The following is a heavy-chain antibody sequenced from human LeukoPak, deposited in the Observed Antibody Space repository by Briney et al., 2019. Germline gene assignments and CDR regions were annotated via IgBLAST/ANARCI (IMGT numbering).Heavy chain of an antibody. D-gene: IGHD2/OR15-2a*01. Sequence: SETLSLTCTVSGGSISSYYWSWIRQPPGKGLEWIGYIYNSGSTNYNPSLKSRVTISVDMSKNQFSLKVSSVTAADTAVYYCARRPTVTTFFDYWGQGTLVTVSS. CDR2: IYNSGST. J-gene: IGHJ4*02. V-gene: IGHV4-59*01. CDR1: GGSISSYY. CDR3: ARRPTVTTFFDY.